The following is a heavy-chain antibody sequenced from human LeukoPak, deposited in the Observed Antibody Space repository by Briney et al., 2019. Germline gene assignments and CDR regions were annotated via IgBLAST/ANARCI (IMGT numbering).Heavy chain of an antibody. CDR2: INPNSGGT. CDR3: VTFRANDY. V-gene: IGHV1-2*02. D-gene: IGHD2-21*01. J-gene: IGHJ4*02. Sequence: ASVKVSCKASGYTFTVCYMHWVRQAPGQGLEWMGWINPNSGGTNYAQKFQGRVTMTRDTSISTAYMELSRLRSDDTAVYYCVTFRANDYWGQGTLVTVSS. CDR1: GYTFTVCY.